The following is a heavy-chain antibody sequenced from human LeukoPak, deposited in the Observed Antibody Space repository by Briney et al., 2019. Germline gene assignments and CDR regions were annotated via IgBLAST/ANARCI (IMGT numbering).Heavy chain of an antibody. CDR1: GYTFTGYY. V-gene: IGHV1-2*02. D-gene: IGHD2-15*01. Sequence: ASVKVSCKASGYTFTGYYVHWVRQAPGQGLEWMEWMNPNSGATHYAQKFQGRVTMTRDKSISIAYMELSRLRSDDTAVYYCARDHDIVVVVAAGAFDYWGQGTLVTVSS. CDR2: MNPNSGAT. CDR3: ARDHDIVVVVAAGAFDY. J-gene: IGHJ4*02.